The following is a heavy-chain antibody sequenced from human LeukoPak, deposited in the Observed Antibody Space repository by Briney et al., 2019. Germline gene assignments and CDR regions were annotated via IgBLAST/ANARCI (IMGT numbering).Heavy chain of an antibody. CDR3: ARAGGHYYDSSGRIYDY. CDR1: GYTFTSYG. J-gene: IGHJ4*02. V-gene: IGHV1-18*01. CDR2: ISAYNGNT. D-gene: IGHD3-22*01. Sequence: PEASVKVSCKASGYTFTSYGISWVRQAPGQGLEWMGWISAYNGNTNYAQKLQGRVTMTTDTSTSTAYMELSSLRSEDTAVYYCARAGGHYYDSSGRIYDYWGQGTLVTVSS.